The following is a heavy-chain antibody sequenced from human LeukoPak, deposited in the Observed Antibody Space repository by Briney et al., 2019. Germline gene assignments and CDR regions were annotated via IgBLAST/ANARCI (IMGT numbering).Heavy chain of an antibody. Sequence: GGSLRLSCAASGFTFSNFWMSWVRQAPGKGLEWVANIKQDGRETYYVDSVKGRFTISRDNAKHSLYLQMNSLRDEDTAVYYCARDGSSWPTQKVNWFDPWGQGTLVTVSS. D-gene: IGHD6-13*01. V-gene: IGHV3-7*01. CDR2: IKQDGRET. J-gene: IGHJ5*02. CDR3: ARDGSSWPTQKVNWFDP. CDR1: GFTFSNFW.